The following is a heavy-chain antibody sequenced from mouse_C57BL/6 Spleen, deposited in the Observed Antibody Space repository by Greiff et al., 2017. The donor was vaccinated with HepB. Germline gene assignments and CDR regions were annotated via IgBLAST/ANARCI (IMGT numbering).Heavy chain of an antibody. CDR1: GYTFTSYW. Sequence: QVQLQQPGAELVKPGASVKLSCKASGYTFTSYWMQWVKQRPGQGLELIGEIDPSDSYTNYNQKFKGKATLTVDTSSSTAYMQLSSLTSEDSAVYYCARRTVLYWYFDVWGTGTTVTVSS. V-gene: IGHV1-50*01. CDR2: IDPSDSYT. CDR3: ARRTVLYWYFDV. D-gene: IGHD1-1*01. J-gene: IGHJ1*03.